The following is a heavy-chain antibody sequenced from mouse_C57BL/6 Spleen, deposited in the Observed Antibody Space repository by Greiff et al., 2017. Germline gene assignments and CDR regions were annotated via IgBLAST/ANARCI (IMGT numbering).Heavy chain of an antibody. Sequence: QVHVKQPGAELVRPGSSVKLSCKASGYTFTSYWMHWVKQRPIQGLEWIGNIDPSDSETNYNQKFKDKATLTVDKSSSTAYMQLSSLTYEDSAVYYCANLYYYGSSYGYFDVWGTGATVTVSS. CDR2: IDPSDSET. V-gene: IGHV1-52*01. D-gene: IGHD1-1*01. CDR3: ANLYYYGSSYGYFDV. CDR1: GYTFTSYW. J-gene: IGHJ1*03.